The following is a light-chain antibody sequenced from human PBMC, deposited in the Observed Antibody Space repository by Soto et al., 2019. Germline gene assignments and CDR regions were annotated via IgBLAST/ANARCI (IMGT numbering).Light chain of an antibody. V-gene: IGKV3-11*01. CDR3: QQRYKRPIT. CDR1: QSVSGY. Sequence: EILITQSQSALAFSPGETATLSFMASQSVSGYIGWYQQKPGQAPRLLIYAESNRAIGIPARFSGSGSGTDFTLTIRSLESEDFSVYYCQQRYKRPITFGQGTRLEIK. J-gene: IGKJ5*01. CDR2: AES.